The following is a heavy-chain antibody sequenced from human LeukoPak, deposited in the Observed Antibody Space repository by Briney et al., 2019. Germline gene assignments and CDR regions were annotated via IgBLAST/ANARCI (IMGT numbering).Heavy chain of an antibody. CDR1: GFTFSRYS. CDR2: ISGLSNHI. CDR3: AKDVVWGSYRYSDY. D-gene: IGHD3-16*02. J-gene: IGHJ4*02. Sequence: GSLRLSCAASGFTFSRYSMNWVRQAPGKGLEWVSSISGLSNHIYYADSVRGRFTISRDNAKNSVYLQMNSLRAEDTAVYYCAKDVVWGSYRYSDYWGQGTLVTVSS. V-gene: IGHV3-21*04.